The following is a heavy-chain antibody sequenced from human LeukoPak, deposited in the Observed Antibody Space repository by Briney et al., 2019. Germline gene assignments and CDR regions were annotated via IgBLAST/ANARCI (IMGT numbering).Heavy chain of an antibody. CDR2: IIPIFGTA. J-gene: IGHJ6*03. V-gene: IGHV1-69*05. D-gene: IGHD3-22*01. CDR3: ASAGSNLAPNYYNSSGYPYYYYMDV. Sequence: SVKVSCKASGGTFSSYAISWVRQAPGQGLEWMGGIIPIFGTANYAQKFQGRVTITTDESTSTAYMELSSLRSEDTAVYYCASAGSNLAPNYYNSSGYPYYYYMDVWGKGTTVTVSS. CDR1: GGTFSSYA.